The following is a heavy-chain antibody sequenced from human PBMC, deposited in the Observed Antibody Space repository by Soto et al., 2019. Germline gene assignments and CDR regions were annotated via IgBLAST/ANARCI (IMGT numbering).Heavy chain of an antibody. J-gene: IGHJ3*02. CDR2: IYYSGST. CDR1: GGSISSSSYY. V-gene: IGHV4-39*01. D-gene: IGHD4-17*01. Sequence: QLQLQESGPGLVKPSETLSLTCTVSGGSISSSSYYWGWIRQPPGKGLEWIGSIYYSGSTYYNPSLKSRVTISVDTSKNQFSLKLSSVTAADTAVYYCARLATVTYAFDIWGQGTMVTVSS. CDR3: ARLATVTYAFDI.